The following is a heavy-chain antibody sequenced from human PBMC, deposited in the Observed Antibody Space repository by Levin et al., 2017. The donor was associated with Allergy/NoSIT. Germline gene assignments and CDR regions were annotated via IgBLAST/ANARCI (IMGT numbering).Heavy chain of an antibody. V-gene: IGHV1-2*06. CDR2: INPNNGAT. CDR1: GYIFNEYW. J-gene: IGHJ6*03. D-gene: IGHD3/OR15-3a*01. Sequence: ASVKVSCKASGYIFNEYWMHWVRQAPGQGLEWMGRINPNNGATNYAQKFQGRVTITRDTSISTVYMELSRLRSDDTAVYYGARDRIAFWTPLRYYYMDVWGKGTTVTVS. CDR3: ARDRIAFWTPLRYYYMDV.